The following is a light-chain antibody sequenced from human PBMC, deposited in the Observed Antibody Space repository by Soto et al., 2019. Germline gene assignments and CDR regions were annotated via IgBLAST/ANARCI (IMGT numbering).Light chain of an antibody. CDR1: QGIAPY. CDR3: QKYNSAPLT. Sequence: DVQMTQSPSSLSAFVGDRGTITCLASQGIAPYLAWFQQKPGKVPKLLFYATSTLQSGVPSRFSGSGSGTDFTLTINSLQPEDVGTYYCQKYNSAPLTFGGGTKVEIK. J-gene: IGKJ4*01. V-gene: IGKV1-27*01. CDR2: ATS.